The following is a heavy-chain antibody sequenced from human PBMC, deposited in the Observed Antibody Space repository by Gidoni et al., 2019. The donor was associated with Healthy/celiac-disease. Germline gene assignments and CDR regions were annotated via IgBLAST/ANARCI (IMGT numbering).Heavy chain of an antibody. Sequence: EVQLVASGGGLVKPVGSLRLSCATSAFTFSSYSMNWVPQAPGKVLECVSSISSSSSYIYYADSVKGLFTISRDNAKNSLYLQMNSLRAEDTAVYYCARDRGDSYGTDYWGQGTLVTVSS. CDR1: AFTFSSYS. CDR3: ARDRGDSYGTDY. D-gene: IGHD5-18*01. V-gene: IGHV3-21*01. J-gene: IGHJ4*02. CDR2: ISSSSSYI.